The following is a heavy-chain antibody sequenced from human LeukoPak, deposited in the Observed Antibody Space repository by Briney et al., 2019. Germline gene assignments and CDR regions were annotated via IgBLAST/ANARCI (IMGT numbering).Heavy chain of an antibody. Sequence: ASVKVSCKASGSTFTGYHMHWERQSPGQGLDWMREINPNIDGTNCAQNIQGRVTITRETSITTAYMELSRLRSDDTAMYSCSKVRWGVDADLHYWGRGTLVTVSS. CDR3: SKVRWGVDADLHY. CDR1: GSTFTGYH. CDR2: INPNIDGT. D-gene: IGHD3-16*01. J-gene: IGHJ4*02. V-gene: IGHV1-2*02.